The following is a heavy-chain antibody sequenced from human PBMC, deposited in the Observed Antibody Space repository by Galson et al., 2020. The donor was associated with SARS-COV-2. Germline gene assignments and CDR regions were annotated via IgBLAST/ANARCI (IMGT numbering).Heavy chain of an antibody. D-gene: IGHD2-2*01. CDR1: GFTFSSYW. CDR3: ARPHNSRSSTRKKYNYYMDV. Sequence: GGSLRLSCAASGFTFSSYWMHWVRQAPGKGLVWVSRINSDGSSTTYADSVKGRFTISRDNAKNTLYLQMNSLRAEDTAVYYCARPHNSRSSTRKKYNYYMDVWGKGTTVTISS. CDR2: INSDGSST. V-gene: IGHV3-74*01. J-gene: IGHJ6*03.